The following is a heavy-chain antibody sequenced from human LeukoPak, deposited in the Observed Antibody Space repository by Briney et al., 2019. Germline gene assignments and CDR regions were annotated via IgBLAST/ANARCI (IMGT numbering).Heavy chain of an antibody. V-gene: IGHV1-2*02. D-gene: IGHD3-9*01. CDR2: INPNSGGT. CDR1: GYTFTGYY. Sequence: RASVKVSCKASGYTFTGYYMHWVRQAPGQGLEWMGWINPNSGGTNYAQKFQGRVTMTRDTSTSTAYMELSRLRSDDTAVYYCARVGVGLLLTGHHPFDYWGQGTLVTVSS. CDR3: ARVGVGLLLTGHHPFDY. J-gene: IGHJ4*02.